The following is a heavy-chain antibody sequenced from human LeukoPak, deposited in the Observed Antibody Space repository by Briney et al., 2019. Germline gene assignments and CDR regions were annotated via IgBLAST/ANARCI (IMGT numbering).Heavy chain of an antibody. J-gene: IGHJ6*02. CDR2: IQNSATT. Sequence: PSETLSLTCTVSGGSVNSGSYFWSWFRQPPGRGLEWIGYIQNSATTNYNPSLESRVTIFVDSSKDQFSLRVTSVTAVDTAVYYCATDYSNFYGMDVWGQGTTVTVSS. CDR3: ATDYSNFYGMDV. V-gene: IGHV4-61*01. D-gene: IGHD4-11*01. CDR1: GGSVNSGSYF.